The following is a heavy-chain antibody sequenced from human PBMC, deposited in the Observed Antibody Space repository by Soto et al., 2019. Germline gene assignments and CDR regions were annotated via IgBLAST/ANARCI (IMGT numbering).Heavy chain of an antibody. CDR3: ARGGSLNWYFDL. CDR2: INSDGSST. Sequence: EVQLVESGGGVVQPGGSLRLSSAASGFTFSSYWMHWVRQAPGKGLVWVSRINSDGSSTSYADSVKGRFTISRDNAKNTLYLQMNGLRAEDTAVYYCARGGSLNWYFDLWGRGTLVTVSS. CDR1: GFTFSSYW. D-gene: IGHD1-26*01. V-gene: IGHV3-74*01. J-gene: IGHJ2*01.